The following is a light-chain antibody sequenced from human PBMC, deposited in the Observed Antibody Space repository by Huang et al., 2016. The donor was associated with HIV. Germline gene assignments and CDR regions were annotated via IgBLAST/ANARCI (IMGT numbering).Light chain of an antibody. V-gene: IGKV3-15*01. CDR3: QHYHNWPPLT. CDR2: GAS. CDR1: QSVSSN. Sequence: EIVMTQSPATLSASPGERVTLSCRASQSVSSNLAWYQQKPGQAPRLRIYGASTRATGVPVRFSGSGSGTEFSLTISSLQSEDIALYYCQHYHNWPPLTFGGGTKVEIK. J-gene: IGKJ4*01.